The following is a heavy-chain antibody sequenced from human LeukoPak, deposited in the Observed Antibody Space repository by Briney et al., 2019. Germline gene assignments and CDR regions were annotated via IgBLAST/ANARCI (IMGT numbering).Heavy chain of an antibody. Sequence: GGSLRLSCAASGFTFSSYEMNWVRQAPGKGLEWVSYISSSGSTIYYADSVKGRFTISRDNAKNSLYLQMNSLRAEDTAVYYCARDSIVVVTAIPWRNAFDIWGQGTVVTVSS. J-gene: IGHJ3*02. D-gene: IGHD2-21*02. CDR2: ISSSGSTI. V-gene: IGHV3-48*03. CDR1: GFTFSSYE. CDR3: ARDSIVVVTAIPWRNAFDI.